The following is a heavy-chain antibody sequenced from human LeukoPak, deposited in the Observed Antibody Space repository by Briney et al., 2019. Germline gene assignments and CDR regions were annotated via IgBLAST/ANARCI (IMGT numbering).Heavy chain of an antibody. CDR1: GGSISSYY. V-gene: IGHV4-59*01. Sequence: SETLSLTCTVSGGSISSYYWRWIRQPPGKGLEWIGYIYYSGSTNYNPSLKSRVTISVDTSKNQFSLKLSSVTAADTAVYYCARDSFSSWSGNDAFDIWGQGTMVTVSS. D-gene: IGHD6-13*01. CDR3: ARDSFSSWSGNDAFDI. J-gene: IGHJ3*02. CDR2: IYYSGST.